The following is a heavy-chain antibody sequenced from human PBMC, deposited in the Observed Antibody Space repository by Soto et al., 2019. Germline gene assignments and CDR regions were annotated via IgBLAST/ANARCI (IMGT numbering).Heavy chain of an antibody. CDR1: GFTVSSNY. J-gene: IGHJ4*02. CDR3: ASRASTYYYDSSGYGSDY. V-gene: IGHV3-66*01. CDR2: IYSGGST. D-gene: IGHD3-22*01. Sequence: GGSLRLSCAASGFTVSSNYMSWVRQAPGKGLEWVSVIYSGGSTYYADSVKGRFTISRDNSKNTLYLQMNSLRAEDTAVYYCASRASTYYYDSSGYGSDYWGQGTLVTVS.